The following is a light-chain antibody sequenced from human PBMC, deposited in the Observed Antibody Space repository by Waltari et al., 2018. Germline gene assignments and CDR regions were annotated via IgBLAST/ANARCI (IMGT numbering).Light chain of an antibody. V-gene: IGLV4-69*01. J-gene: IGLJ1*01. Sequence: QLVLTQPPSASASLGASVKLTCTLSSGHSSNAIAWHQQQPEKGPRYSMKVNSDGSHNKGDGTPDRFSGSSSGAERYLTISRLRSEDEADYYCQTWGTGILVFGTGTKVTVL. CDR2: VNSDGSH. CDR3: QTWGTGILV. CDR1: SGHSSNA.